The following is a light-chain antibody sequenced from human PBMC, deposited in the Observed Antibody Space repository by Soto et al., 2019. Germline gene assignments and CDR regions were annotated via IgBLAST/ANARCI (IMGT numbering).Light chain of an antibody. CDR2: RTS. V-gene: IGKV3-20*01. J-gene: IGKJ1*01. CDR1: QSVSSSY. Sequence: EIVLTQSPGTLSLSPGERATLSCRASQSVSSSYLAWNQQKPGQAPRLLIYRTSNRATGIPDRFSGSGSGTDFTLTISRLEPEDFAVYWCQQYDSSPRTFGQGTKVDIK. CDR3: QQYDSSPRT.